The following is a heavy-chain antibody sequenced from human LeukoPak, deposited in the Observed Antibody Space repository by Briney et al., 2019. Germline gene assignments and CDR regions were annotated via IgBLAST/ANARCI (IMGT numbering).Heavy chain of an antibody. CDR3: ARDQWLVATYFDY. D-gene: IGHD6-19*01. CDR1: GFTFSSYA. CDR2: ISYDGSNK. Sequence: GRYLRLSCAASGFTFSSYAMHWVRQAPGKGLEWVAVISYDGSNKYYADSVKGRFTISRDNSKNTLYLQMNSLRAEDTAVYYCARDQWLVATYFDYWGQGTLVTVSS. V-gene: IGHV3-30*04. J-gene: IGHJ4*02.